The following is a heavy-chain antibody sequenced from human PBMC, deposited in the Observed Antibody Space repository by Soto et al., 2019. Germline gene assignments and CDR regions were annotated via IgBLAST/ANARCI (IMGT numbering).Heavy chain of an antibody. V-gene: IGHV4-39*01. Sequence: SETLSLTCTVSGGFISSSSYYWGWIRQPPGKGLDWIGSIYHSGSTYYNPSLKSRVTISVDTSKNLFSLKLRSVTAADTAVYYCARLGYCTSGICYTAGIARTYFDYWSQGTLVTVSS. D-gene: IGHD2-8*01. CDR3: ARLGYCTSGICYTAGIARTYFDY. CDR2: IYHSGST. CDR1: GGFISSSSYY. J-gene: IGHJ4*02.